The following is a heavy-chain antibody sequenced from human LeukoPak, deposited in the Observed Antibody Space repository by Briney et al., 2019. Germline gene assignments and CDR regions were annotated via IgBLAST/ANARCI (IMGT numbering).Heavy chain of an antibody. CDR1: GGSISSYY. J-gene: IGHJ6*02. V-gene: IGHV4-59*01. D-gene: IGHD3-3*01. CDR2: IYYSGST. CDR3: ARDTGYYDFWSGSYYYGMDV. Sequence: PSETLSLTCTVSGGSISSYYWSWIRQPPGKGLEWIGYIYYSGSTNYNPSLKSRVTISVDTSKNQFSLKLSSVTAADTAVYYCARDTGYYDFWSGSYYYGMDVWGQGTTVTVSS.